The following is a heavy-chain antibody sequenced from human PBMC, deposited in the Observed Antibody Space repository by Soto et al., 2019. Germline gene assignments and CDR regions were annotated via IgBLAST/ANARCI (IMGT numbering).Heavy chain of an antibody. CDR3: ARTRQRRPVFYVDY. Sequence: QVQLMQSGAEVTKPGSSVKVSCKASGGPFNTFGISWVRQAPGQGLEWMGGIIPKYGTKNYARRFQGRVTITADESTTTAYLELSSLRHDDTAIYYCARTRQRRPVFYVDYWGQGTPISVTS. J-gene: IGHJ4*02. CDR2: IIPKYGTK. CDR1: GGPFNTFG. V-gene: IGHV1-69*01. D-gene: IGHD2-2*01.